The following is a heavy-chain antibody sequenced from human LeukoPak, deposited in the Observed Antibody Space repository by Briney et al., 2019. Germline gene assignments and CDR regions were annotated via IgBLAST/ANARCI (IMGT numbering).Heavy chain of an antibody. V-gene: IGHV3-23*01. CDR2: ISGSGGST. CDR1: GFTFSSYA. CDR3: AKDRNSVGSSYNY. D-gene: IGHD6-6*01. Sequence: GGSLRLSCAVSGFTFSSYAMSWVHQAPGKGLEWVSGISGSGGSTYYADSVKGRFTISRDNSKNTLYLQMNSLRAEDTAVYYCAKDRNSVGSSYNYWGQGTLVTVSS. J-gene: IGHJ4*02.